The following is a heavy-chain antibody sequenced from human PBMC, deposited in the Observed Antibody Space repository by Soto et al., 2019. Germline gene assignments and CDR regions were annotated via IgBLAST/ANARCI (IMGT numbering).Heavy chain of an antibody. J-gene: IGHJ6*02. V-gene: IGHV4-61*01. Sequence: SETLSLTCTVSGGSVSSGSYYWSWIRQPPGKGLEWIGYIYYSGSTNYNPSLKSRVTISVDTSKNQFSLKLSSVTAADTAVYYCARDYVGPSSVDGMDVWGQGTTVTVSS. CDR1: GGSVSSGSYY. D-gene: IGHD3-22*01. CDR2: IYYSGST. CDR3: ARDYVGPSSVDGMDV.